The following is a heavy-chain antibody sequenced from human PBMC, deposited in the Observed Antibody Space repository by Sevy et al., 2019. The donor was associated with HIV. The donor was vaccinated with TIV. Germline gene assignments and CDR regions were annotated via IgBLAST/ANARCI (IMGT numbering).Heavy chain of an antibody. Sequence: GGSLRLSCATSGFTFGSHAMHWVRQAPGKGLQWVAVISYDGSYESYGDSVKGRFTMSRDYSKNTLYLQMNSLRPEDTAVYYCARDSGYSFKWYPAYWGQGTLVTVSS. J-gene: IGHJ4*02. CDR3: ARDSGYSFKWYPAY. D-gene: IGHD5-12*01. CDR2: ISYDGSYE. CDR1: GFTFGSHA. V-gene: IGHV3-30*03.